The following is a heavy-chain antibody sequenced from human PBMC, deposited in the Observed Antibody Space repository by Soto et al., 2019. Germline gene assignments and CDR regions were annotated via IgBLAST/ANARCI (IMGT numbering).Heavy chain of an antibody. V-gene: IGHV3-30*18. CDR1: GFTFSSYG. J-gene: IGHJ5*02. Sequence: PGGSLRLSCAASGFTFSSYGMHWVRQAPGKGLEWVAVISYDGSNKYYADSVKGRFTISRDNSKNTLYLQMNSLRAEDTAVYYYAKSLRWMITSPPFDPWRQGALVTVSS. D-gene: IGHD3-16*01. CDR2: ISYDGSNK. CDR3: AKSLRWMITSPPFDP.